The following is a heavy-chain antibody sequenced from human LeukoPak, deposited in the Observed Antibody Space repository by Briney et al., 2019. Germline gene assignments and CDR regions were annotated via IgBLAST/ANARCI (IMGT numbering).Heavy chain of an antibody. CDR1: GGSIRSFY. CDR3: AREAECSGGSCYSYGWFDP. CDR2: ISYSGSA. D-gene: IGHD2-15*01. Sequence: SETLSLTCTVSGGSIRSFYCSWIRQPPGKELEWIGDISYSGSASYNPSLRSRVTISLDTSTNQFSLTLGSVTAADTAVYYCAREAECSGGSCYSYGWFDPWGQGTQVIVSS. J-gene: IGHJ5*02. V-gene: IGHV4-59*01.